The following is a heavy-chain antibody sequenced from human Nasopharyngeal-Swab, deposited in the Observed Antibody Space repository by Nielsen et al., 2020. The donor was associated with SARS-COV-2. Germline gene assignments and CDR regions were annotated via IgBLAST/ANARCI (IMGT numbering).Heavy chain of an antibody. CDR2: FDPEDGET. CDR3: GTAIITMISGFDY. J-gene: IGHJ4*02. D-gene: IGHD3-22*01. V-gene: IGHV1-24*01. Sequence: ASVKVSCKVSGYTLTEFSIHWVRQAPAKGLEWMGGFDPEDGETIYAQKFQGRVTMTEDTSTDTAYMELSSLRSEDTAVYYCGTAIITMISGFDYWGQGTLVTVSS. CDR1: GYTLTEFS.